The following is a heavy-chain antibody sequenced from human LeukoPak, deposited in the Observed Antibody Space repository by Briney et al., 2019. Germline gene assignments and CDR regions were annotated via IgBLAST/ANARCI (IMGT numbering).Heavy chain of an antibody. Sequence: GASVKVSCKASGYTFTSYYMHWVRQAPGQGLEWMGIINPSGGSTSYAQKFQGRVTMTRDTSTSTVYMELSSLRSEDTAVYYCARDRFCSSTSCYSAEAHFDYWGQGTWSPSPQ. V-gene: IGHV1-46*01. CDR3: ARDRFCSSTSCYSAEAHFDY. D-gene: IGHD2-2*02. J-gene: IGHJ4*02. CDR1: GYTFTSYY. CDR2: INPSGGST.